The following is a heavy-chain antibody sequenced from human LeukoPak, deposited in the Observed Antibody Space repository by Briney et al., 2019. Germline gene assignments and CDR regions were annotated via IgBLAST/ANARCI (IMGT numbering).Heavy chain of an antibody. Sequence: QPGGSLRLSCVASGFTFSTYSMTWVRQAPGTGLEWVSSIYGNGERTFYADSVKGRFTIFRDNSKNTLYLEMLGLRPEDTAVYYCAKDVVPDSGWDLDYWGQGTLVTVSS. D-gene: IGHD6-19*01. V-gene: IGHV3-23*01. CDR2: IYGNGERT. CDR3: AKDVVPDSGWDLDY. CDR1: GFTFSTYS. J-gene: IGHJ4*02.